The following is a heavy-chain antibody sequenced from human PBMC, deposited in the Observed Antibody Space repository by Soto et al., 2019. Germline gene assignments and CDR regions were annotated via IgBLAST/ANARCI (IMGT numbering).Heavy chain of an antibody. CDR3: ARERMRFLEWTFFNWFDP. D-gene: IGHD3-3*01. CDR2: IYYSGST. V-gene: IGHV4-30-4*01. J-gene: IGHJ5*02. CDR1: GGSISSGDYY. Sequence: SETLSLTCTVSGGSISSGDYYWSWIRQPPGKGLEWIGYIYYSGSTYYNPSLKSRVTISVDTSKNQFSLKLSSVTAADTAVYYCARERMRFLEWTFFNWFDPWGRGTLVTVSS.